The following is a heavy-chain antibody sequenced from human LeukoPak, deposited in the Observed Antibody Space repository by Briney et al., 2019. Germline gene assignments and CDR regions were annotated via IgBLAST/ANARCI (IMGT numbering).Heavy chain of an antibody. CDR2: IIPIFGTA. CDR3: ARSLLPHNWFDP. D-gene: IGHD2-15*01. CDR1: GGTFSSYA. V-gene: IGHV1-69*13. J-gene: IGHJ5*02. Sequence: ASVKVSCKASGGTFSSYAISWVRQTPGRGLEWMGGIIPIFGTANYAQKFQGRVTIIADESTSTAYMELSSLRSEDTAVYYCARSLLPHNWFDPWGQGTLVTVSS.